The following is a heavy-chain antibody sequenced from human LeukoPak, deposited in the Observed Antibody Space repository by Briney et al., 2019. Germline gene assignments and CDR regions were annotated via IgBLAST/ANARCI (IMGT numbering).Heavy chain of an antibody. J-gene: IGHJ4*02. Sequence: GASVKVSCKASGYTFTSYYMHWVRQAPGQGLEWMGIINPSGGSTSYAQKFQGRVTMTRDTSTSTVYMELSSLRSEDTAVYYCVRAYDYVWGSYRYTAGFDYWGQGTLVTVSS. CDR1: GYTFTSYY. CDR3: VRAYDYVWGSYRYTAGFDY. V-gene: IGHV1-46*01. D-gene: IGHD3-16*02. CDR2: INPSGGST.